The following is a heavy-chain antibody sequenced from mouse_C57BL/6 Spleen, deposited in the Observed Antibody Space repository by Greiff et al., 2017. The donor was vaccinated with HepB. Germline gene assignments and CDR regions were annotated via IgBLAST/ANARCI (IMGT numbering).Heavy chain of an antibody. CDR2: IDPSDSET. V-gene: IGHV1-52*01. J-gene: IGHJ4*01. Sequence: QVQLQQPGAELVRPGSSVKLSCKASGYTFTSYWMHWVKQRPIQGLEWIGNIDPSDSETHYNQKFKDKATLTVDKSSSTAYMQLSSLTSEDSAVYYCARGFYYGKYDAMDYWGQGTSVTVSS. CDR1: GYTFTSYW. D-gene: IGHD2-1*01. CDR3: ARGFYYGKYDAMDY.